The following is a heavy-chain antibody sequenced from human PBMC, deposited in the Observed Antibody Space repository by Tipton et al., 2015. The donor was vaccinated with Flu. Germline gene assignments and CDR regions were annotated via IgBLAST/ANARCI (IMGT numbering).Heavy chain of an antibody. Sequence: TLSLTCAVYGGSFSGYYWSWIRQPPGKGLEWIGEINHSGSTNYNPSLKSRVTISVDTSKNQFSPKLSSVTAADTAVYYCARGTLYPSYCSSTSCYTSRAHYYYGMDVWGQGTTVTVSS. V-gene: IGHV4-34*01. CDR1: GGSFSGYY. J-gene: IGHJ6*02. CDR2: INHSGST. CDR3: ARGTLYPSYCSSTSCYTSRAHYYYGMDV. D-gene: IGHD2-2*02.